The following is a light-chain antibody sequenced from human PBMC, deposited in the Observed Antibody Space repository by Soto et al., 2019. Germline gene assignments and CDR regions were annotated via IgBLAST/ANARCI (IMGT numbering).Light chain of an antibody. V-gene: IGKV1-5*03. CDR2: KAS. Sequence: DIQMTQSPSTLSASVGDRVTITCRASQSISSYLAWYQQKPGEAPKLLIYKASTLETGVPSRFSGSGSGTEFTLTISSLQLDDFATYYCQQYKSYSQTFGQGTNVEIK. CDR3: QQYKSYSQT. J-gene: IGKJ1*01. CDR1: QSISSY.